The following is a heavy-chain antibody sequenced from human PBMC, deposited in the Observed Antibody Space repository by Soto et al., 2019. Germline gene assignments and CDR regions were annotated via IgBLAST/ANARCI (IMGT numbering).Heavy chain of an antibody. Sequence: PGGSLRLSCAASGFTFSSYGMHWVRQAPGKGLEWVAVISYDGSNKYYADSVKGRFSISRDNSKNTLFLQMNSLRAEDTAVYYCAKTVAGSYYYYGMDVWGQGTTVTVSS. CDR1: GFTFSSYG. CDR3: AKTVAGSYYYYGMDV. J-gene: IGHJ6*02. D-gene: IGHD6-19*01. V-gene: IGHV3-30*18. CDR2: ISYDGSNK.